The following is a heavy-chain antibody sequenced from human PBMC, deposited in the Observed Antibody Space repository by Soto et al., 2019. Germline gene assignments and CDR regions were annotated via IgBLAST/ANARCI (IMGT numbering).Heavy chain of an antibody. CDR1: GGSFSGYY. V-gene: IGHV4-34*01. D-gene: IGHD3-10*01. J-gene: IGHJ4*02. CDR3: ARQPSYGSELIFDY. Sequence: SETLSLTCAVFGGSFSGYYWSRIRQPPGKGLEWIGEMNHSGSTNYNPSLKSRVTISVDTSKNQFSLKLSSVTAADTAVYYCARQPSYGSELIFDYWGQGTLVTVSS. CDR2: MNHSGST.